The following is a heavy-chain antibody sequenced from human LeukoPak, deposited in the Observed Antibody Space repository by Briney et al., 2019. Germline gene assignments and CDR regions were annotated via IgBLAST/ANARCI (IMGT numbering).Heavy chain of an antibody. CDR2: IIPIFGTA. Sequence: ASVKVSCKASGGTFSSYAISWVRQAPGQGLEWMGGIIPIFGTANYAQKFQGRVTITADESTSTAYMELSSLRSEDTAVYYCARDLGTYYYDSSGYYFDYWGQGTLVTVSS. CDR3: ARDLGTYYYDSSGYYFDY. CDR1: GGTFSSYA. V-gene: IGHV1-69*13. D-gene: IGHD3-22*01. J-gene: IGHJ4*02.